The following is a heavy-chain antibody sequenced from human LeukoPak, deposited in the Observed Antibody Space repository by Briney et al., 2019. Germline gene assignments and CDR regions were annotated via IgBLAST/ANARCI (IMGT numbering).Heavy chain of an antibody. Sequence: SETLSLTCAVYGGSFSGYFWGWIRQPPGKGLEWIGSIDYSGSTYYNPSLKSRVTISVDTSKNHFSLDLSSVTAADTAVYYCARDRSSSWYKDFDYWGQGTLVTVSS. V-gene: IGHV4-34*01. CDR2: IDYSGST. CDR1: GGSFSGYF. J-gene: IGHJ4*02. D-gene: IGHD6-13*01. CDR3: ARDRSSSWYKDFDY.